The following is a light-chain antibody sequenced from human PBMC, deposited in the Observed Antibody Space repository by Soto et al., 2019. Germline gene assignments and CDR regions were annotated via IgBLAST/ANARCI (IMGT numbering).Light chain of an antibody. CDR1: QSITNNY. CDR3: QQYRTSPIT. J-gene: IGKJ5*01. CDR2: GAS. Sequence: ETVLTQSPGTLSLSPGERATLSCRASQSITNNYLAWYQQKPGQAPRLLIYGASSSVTGLPDRFSGSGSGTYFTITISRLEPEDFAVYYCQQYRTSPITFGRGTRLEIK. V-gene: IGKV3-20*01.